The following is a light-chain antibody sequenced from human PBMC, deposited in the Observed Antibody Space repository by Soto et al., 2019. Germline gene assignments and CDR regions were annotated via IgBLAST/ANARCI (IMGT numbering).Light chain of an antibody. V-gene: IGKV1-5*01. CDR2: DAF. CDR1: QSINNW. CDR3: QQYKTYSLT. Sequence: DIQMTQSPSTLSASVGDIVTITCRASQSINNWLAWYQQKPGKAPKLLIFDAFSLESGVPFRFSGSGFGTEFPLTISSLQPDDSATYYCQQYKTYSLTFGGGTKVEI. J-gene: IGKJ4*01.